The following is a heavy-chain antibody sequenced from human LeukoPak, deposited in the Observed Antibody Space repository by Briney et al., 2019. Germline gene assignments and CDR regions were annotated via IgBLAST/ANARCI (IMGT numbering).Heavy chain of an antibody. J-gene: IGHJ4*02. D-gene: IGHD3-22*01. Sequence: ASVKVSCKASGYTFTSYGISWVRQAPGQGLEWMECISAYNGNTNYAQKLRGRVTMTTDTSTSTAYMELRSLRSDDTAVYYCAREGSDYDSSGFIDYWGQGTLVTVSS. CDR2: ISAYNGNT. CDR1: GYTFTSYG. CDR3: AREGSDYDSSGFIDY. V-gene: IGHV1-18*01.